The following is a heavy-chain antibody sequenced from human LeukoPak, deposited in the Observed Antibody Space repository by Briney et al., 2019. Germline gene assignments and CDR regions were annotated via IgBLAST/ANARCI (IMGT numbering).Heavy chain of an antibody. CDR1: GGSISSSSYY. Sequence: SETLSLTCTVSGGSISSSSYYWGWIRQPPGKGLEWIGSIYYSGSTYYNPSLKSRVTISVDTSKNQFSLKLSSVTAADTAVYYCERASGLNTFLLDYWGQGTLVTVSS. CDR2: IYYSGST. CDR3: ERASGLNTFLLDY. V-gene: IGHV4-39*01. D-gene: IGHD2-2*02. J-gene: IGHJ4*02.